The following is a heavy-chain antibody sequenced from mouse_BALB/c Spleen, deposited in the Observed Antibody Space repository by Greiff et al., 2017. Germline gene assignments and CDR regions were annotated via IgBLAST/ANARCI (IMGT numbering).Heavy chain of an antibody. Sequence: VQLKESGPGLVKPSQSLSLTCTVTGYSITSDYAWNWIRQFPGNKLEWMGYISYSGSTSYNPSLKSRISITRDTSKNQFFLQLNSVTTEDTATYYCARRAYYRYDDYAMDYWGQGTSVTVSS. J-gene: IGHJ4*01. V-gene: IGHV3-2*02. CDR2: ISYSGST. CDR1: GYSITSDYA. D-gene: IGHD2-14*01. CDR3: ARRAYYRYDDYAMDY.